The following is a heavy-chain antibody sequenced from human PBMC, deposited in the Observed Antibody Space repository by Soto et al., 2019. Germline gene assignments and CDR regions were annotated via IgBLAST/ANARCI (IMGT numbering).Heavy chain of an antibody. CDR2: INPSGGST. CDR3: ARGVAAAGTLIDWFDP. CDR1: GYTFTSYL. Sequence: APVKVSCKASGYTFTSYLIHWVRQAPGQGLEWMGIINPSGGSTSYAQKFQGRVTMTRDTSTSTVYMELSSLRSEDTAVYYCARGVAAAGTLIDWFDPWGQGTLVTVS. J-gene: IGHJ5*02. D-gene: IGHD6-13*01. V-gene: IGHV1-46*03.